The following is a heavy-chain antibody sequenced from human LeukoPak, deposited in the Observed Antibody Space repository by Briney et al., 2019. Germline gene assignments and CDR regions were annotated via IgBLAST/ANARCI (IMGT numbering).Heavy chain of an antibody. J-gene: IGHJ4*02. V-gene: IGHV3-11*01. CDR3: ARYRVGATLDY. D-gene: IGHD1-26*01. CDR2: IGSSGSHI. Sequence: PGGSLRLSCAASGFTFSDYYMSWIRQAPGKGLERVSYIGSSGSHIYYADSVKGRFTISRDNARNSLYLQMNSLRVEDTAVYYCARYRVGATLDYWGQGTLVTVSS. CDR1: GFTFSDYY.